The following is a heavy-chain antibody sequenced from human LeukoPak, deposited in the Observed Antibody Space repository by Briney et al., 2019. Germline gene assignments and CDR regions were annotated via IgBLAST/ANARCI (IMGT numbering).Heavy chain of an antibody. CDR2: ISGIGGRT. CDR3: ASNRGLLWFGDRLSFES. CDR1: GFTFSSYA. Sequence: PGGSLRLSCAASGFTFSSYAMSWVRQAPGKGLEWVSGISGIGGRTYYADSVKGRFTISRDNSKNTLYLQMNSLRAEDTAVYYCASNRGLLWFGDRLSFESWGQGTLLTVSS. V-gene: IGHV3-23*01. J-gene: IGHJ4*02. D-gene: IGHD3-10*01.